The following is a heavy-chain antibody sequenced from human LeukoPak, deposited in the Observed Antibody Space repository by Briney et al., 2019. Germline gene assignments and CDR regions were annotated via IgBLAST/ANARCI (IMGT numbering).Heavy chain of an antibody. D-gene: IGHD2-15*01. V-gene: IGHV4-34*01. CDR1: GGSISSYY. CDR2: INHSGST. J-gene: IGHJ4*02. Sequence: SETLSLTCTVSGGSISSYYWSWIRQPPGKGLEWIGEINHSGSTNYNPSLKSRVTISVDTSKNQFSLKLSSVTAADTAVYYCARPVVAAFDYWGQGTLVTVSS. CDR3: ARPVVAAFDY.